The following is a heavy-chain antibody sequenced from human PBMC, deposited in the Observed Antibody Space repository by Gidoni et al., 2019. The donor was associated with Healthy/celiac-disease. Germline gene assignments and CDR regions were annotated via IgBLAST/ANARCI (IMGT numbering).Heavy chain of an antibody. D-gene: IGHD3-10*01. V-gene: IGHV3-23*01. CDR3: AKGVHGAYYYGSGYFDY. CDR2: ISVSGGST. CDR1: GLTFSSYA. J-gene: IGHJ4*02. Sequence: EVQLLESGGGLVQAGGSLRLSCAASGLTFSSYAMSGVRQAPGKGLDGVSRISVSGGSTYYADSVKGRFTISRDNSKNTLYLQMNSLRAEDTAVYYCAKGVHGAYYYGSGYFDYWGQGTLVTVSS.